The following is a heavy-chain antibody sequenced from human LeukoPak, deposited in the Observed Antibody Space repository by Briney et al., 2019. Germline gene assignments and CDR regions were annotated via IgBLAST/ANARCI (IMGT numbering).Heavy chain of an antibody. CDR3: VRDRGLPARNYFLDY. D-gene: IGHD5-24*01. CDR2: INPITGRT. J-gene: IGHJ4*02. V-gene: IGHV1-2*02. CDR1: GYTFTDYY. Sequence: ASVKVSCKASGYTFTDYYIHWVRQAPGQGLEWMGWINPITGRTNYAEKFQGRVTVTRDTSISTVYMEVISLRPDDTALYYCVRDRGLPARNYFLDYWGQGTLVTVSS.